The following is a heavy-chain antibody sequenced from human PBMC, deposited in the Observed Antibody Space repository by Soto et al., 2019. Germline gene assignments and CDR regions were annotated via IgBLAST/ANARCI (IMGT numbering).Heavy chain of an antibody. CDR1: GGTFSSYA. V-gene: IGHV1-69*01. Sequence: QVQLVQSGAEVKKPGSSVRVSCKASGGTFSSYAISWVRQAPGRGPEWIGGIIPMFGSRKYAPKFQGRVPMIADASTNTASMELSSLRSEDTAVYYCATDPYVDYSVRICYYGVEVWGQGTTVTVSS. J-gene: IGHJ6*02. CDR3: ATDPYVDYSVRICYYGVEV. CDR2: IIPMFGSR. D-gene: IGHD3-9*01.